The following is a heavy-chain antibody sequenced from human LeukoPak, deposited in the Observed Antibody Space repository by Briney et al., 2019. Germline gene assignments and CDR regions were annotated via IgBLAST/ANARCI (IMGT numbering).Heavy chain of an antibody. CDR1: GFTFSSYS. J-gene: IGHJ3*02. V-gene: IGHV3-21*01. D-gene: IGHD2-2*01. CDR3: AKGYCSSSSCHSYAFDI. Sequence: KSGGSLRLSCAASGFTFSSYSMNWVRQAPGKGLEWVSSISSSSSYIYYADSVKGRFTISRDNAKNTLYLQMNSLRAEDTAVYYCAKGYCSSSSCHSYAFDIWGQGTVVTVSS. CDR2: ISSSSSYI.